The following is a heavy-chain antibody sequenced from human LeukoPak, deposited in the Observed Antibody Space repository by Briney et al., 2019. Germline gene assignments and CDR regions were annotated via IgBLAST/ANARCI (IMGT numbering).Heavy chain of an antibody. CDR1: GYTFTGSY. V-gene: IGHV1-2*02. J-gene: IGHJ4*02. CDR3: ARETGYCSGGRCYFIY. Sequence: ASVKVSCKASGYTFTGSYIHWVRQAPGQGLEWMGWINPNSGGTSSAQKFQGRVTMTRDTSVSTAYMELSRLRSDDTALYYCARETGYCSGGRCYFIYWGQGTLVTV. D-gene: IGHD2-15*01. CDR2: INPNSGGT.